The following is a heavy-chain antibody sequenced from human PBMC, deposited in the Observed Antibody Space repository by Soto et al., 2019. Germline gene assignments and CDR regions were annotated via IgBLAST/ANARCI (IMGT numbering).Heavy chain of an antibody. V-gene: IGHV3-30*03. D-gene: IGHD6-19*01. CDR2: ISYDGSNK. Sequence: GGSLRLSCAASGFTFSSYGMHWVRQAPGKGLEWVAVISYDGSNKYYADSVKGRFTISRDNSKNTLYLQMNSLRAEDTAVYYCATKGGPPGIAVAGPPYWGQGTLVTVSS. CDR1: GFTFSSYG. J-gene: IGHJ4*02. CDR3: ATKGGPPGIAVAGPPY.